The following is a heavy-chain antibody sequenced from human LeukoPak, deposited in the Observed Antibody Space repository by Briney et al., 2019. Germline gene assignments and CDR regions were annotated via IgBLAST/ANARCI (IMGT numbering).Heavy chain of an antibody. CDR3: ARGGYSGYEEDY. V-gene: IGHV1-46*01. CDR1: GYTFTAYY. D-gene: IGHD5-12*01. J-gene: IGHJ4*02. Sequence: GASVKVSCKASGYTFTAYYMHWVRQAPGQGLEWVGRFNPSGENTNYAQRFQGRVTITADKSTSTAYMELSSLRSEDTAVYYCARGGYSGYEEDYWGQGTLVTVSS. CDR2: FNPSGENT.